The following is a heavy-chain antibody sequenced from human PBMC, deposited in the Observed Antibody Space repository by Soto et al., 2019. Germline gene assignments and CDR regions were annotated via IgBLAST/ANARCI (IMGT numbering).Heavy chain of an antibody. CDR3: ARDLAAAGPLRNYYYYMDV. D-gene: IGHD6-13*01. Sequence: ASVKVSCKASGYTFTSYAMHWVRQAPGQRLEWMGWINAGNGNTKYSQKFQGRVTITRDTSASTAYMELSSLRSEDTAVYYCARDLAAAGPLRNYYYYMDVWGKGTTVTVSS. J-gene: IGHJ6*03. CDR1: GYTFTSYA. CDR2: INAGNGNT. V-gene: IGHV1-3*01.